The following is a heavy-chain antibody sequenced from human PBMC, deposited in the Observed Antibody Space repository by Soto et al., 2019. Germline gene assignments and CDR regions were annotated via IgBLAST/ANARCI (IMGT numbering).Heavy chain of an antibody. Sequence: ETLSLTCTVSGGSISSGYYYWSWIRQPPGKGLEWIGYIYYSGSTNYNPSLKSRVTISVDTSKNQFSLKLSSVTAADTAVYYCARLLWFGELFPFDPWGQGTLVTVSS. D-gene: IGHD3-10*01. CDR3: ARLLWFGELFPFDP. V-gene: IGHV4-61*01. CDR2: IYYSGST. CDR1: GGSISSGYYY. J-gene: IGHJ5*02.